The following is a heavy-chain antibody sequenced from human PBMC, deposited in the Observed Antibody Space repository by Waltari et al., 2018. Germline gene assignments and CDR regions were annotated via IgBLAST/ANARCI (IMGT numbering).Heavy chain of an antibody. CDR2: IHHTGSI. CDR1: AGSISSPTDS. V-gene: IGHV4-39*02. D-gene: IGHD6-6*01. Sequence: QLQLQESGPGLLRPSETLSLTCTAAAGSISSPTDSWGWIRQPPGKGLEWIGSIHHTGSIDYTPALKTRVTISADTSRQHLSLKLRSVTAADTALYYCARSVAARRINWFDPWGQGTLVTVSS. J-gene: IGHJ5*02. CDR3: ARSVAARRINWFDP.